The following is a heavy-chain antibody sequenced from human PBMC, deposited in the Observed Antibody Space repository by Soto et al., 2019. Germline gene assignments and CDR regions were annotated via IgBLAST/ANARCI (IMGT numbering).Heavy chain of an antibody. Sequence: QVQLVQSGAEVKKPGASVKVSCKASGYTFTSYDINWVRQATGQGLEWMGWMNPNRGNTGYAQKFQGRVTMTRNTSISTAYMELSSLRSEDTAVYYCARGPKSGYDDYYYYMDVWGKGTTVTVSS. CDR1: GYTFTSYD. CDR3: ARGPKSGYDDYYYYMDV. D-gene: IGHD5-12*01. V-gene: IGHV1-8*01. J-gene: IGHJ6*03. CDR2: MNPNRGNT.